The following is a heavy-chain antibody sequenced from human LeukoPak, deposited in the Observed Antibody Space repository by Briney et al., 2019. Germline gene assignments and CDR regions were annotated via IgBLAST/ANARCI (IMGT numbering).Heavy chain of an antibody. CDR1: GFTFSSYS. J-gene: IGHJ3*02. CDR3: AKSNIIYCSGGSCDAFDI. D-gene: IGHD2-15*01. V-gene: IGHV3-30*18. Sequence: GGSLRLSCAASGFTFSSYSMNWVRQAPGKGLEWMSVISYDGSNKYFAESVKGRFTISRDNSKNTLYLQMNSLRAEDTAVYYCAKSNIIYCSGGSCDAFDIWGQGTMVTVSS. CDR2: ISYDGSNK.